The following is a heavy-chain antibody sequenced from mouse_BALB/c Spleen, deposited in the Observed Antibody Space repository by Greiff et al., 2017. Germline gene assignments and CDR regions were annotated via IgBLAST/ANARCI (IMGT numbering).Heavy chain of an antibody. V-gene: IGHV5-4*02. CDR1: GFTFSDYY. CDR3: ARDASYKDVDY. J-gene: IGHJ4*01. D-gene: IGHD6-1*01. CDR2: ISDGGSYT. Sequence: EVKVVESGGGLVKPGGSLKLSCAASGFTFSDYYMYWVRQTPEKRLEWVATISDGGSYTYYPDSVKGRFTISRDNAKNNLYLQMSSLKSEDTAMYYCARDASYKDVDYWGQGTSVTVSS.